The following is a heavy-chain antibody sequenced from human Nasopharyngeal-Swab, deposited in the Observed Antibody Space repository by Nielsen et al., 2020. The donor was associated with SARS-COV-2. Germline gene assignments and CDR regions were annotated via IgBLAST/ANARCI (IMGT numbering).Heavy chain of an antibody. CDR2: ISYDGSNK. Sequence: GESLKISCAASGFTFSDYYMSWIRQAPGKGLEWVAVISYDGSNKYYADSVKGRFTISRDNSKNTLYLQMNSLRAEDTAVYYCGRTAHWGQGTLVTVSS. CDR3: GRTAH. CDR1: GFTFSDYY. V-gene: IGHV3-30*03. J-gene: IGHJ4*02.